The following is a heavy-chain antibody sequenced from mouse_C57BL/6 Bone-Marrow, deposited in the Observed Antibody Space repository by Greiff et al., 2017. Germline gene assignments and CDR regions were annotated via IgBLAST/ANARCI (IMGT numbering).Heavy chain of an antibody. V-gene: IGHV1-82*01. J-gene: IGHJ1*03. CDR3: ARSLFYYGRGYWYFDV. CDR2: IYPGDGDT. CDR1: GYAFSSSW. D-gene: IGHD1-1*01. Sequence: QVQLQQSGPELVKPGASVKISCKASGYAFSSSWMNWVKPRPGKGLEWIGRIYPGDGDTNYNGKLKGKATLTADKSSSTAYMQLSSLTSEDSAVYFCARSLFYYGRGYWYFDVWGTGTTVTVSS.